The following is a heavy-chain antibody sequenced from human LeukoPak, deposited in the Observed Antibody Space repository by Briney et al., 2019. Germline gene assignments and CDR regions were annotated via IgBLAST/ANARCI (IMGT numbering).Heavy chain of an antibody. Sequence: SETLSLTCAVYGVSFSGYYWSWIRQPPGKGLEWIGEINHSGSANYNPSLKSRVTISVDTSKNQFSLKLSSVTAADTAVYYCARYSYGYDWGQGTLVTVSS. D-gene: IGHD5-18*01. V-gene: IGHV4-34*01. CDR3: ARYSYGYD. CDR1: GVSFSGYY. CDR2: INHSGSA. J-gene: IGHJ4*02.